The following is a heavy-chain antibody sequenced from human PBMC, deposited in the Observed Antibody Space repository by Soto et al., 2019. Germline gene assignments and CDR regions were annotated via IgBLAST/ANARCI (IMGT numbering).Heavy chain of an antibody. CDR2: ISSSGGTI. J-gene: IGHJ4*02. V-gene: IGHV3-11*01. CDR3: ARVPLISGSGWDH. CDR1: GFTFGDYY. Sequence: QVQLVESGGGLVKPGGSLRLSCGVSGFTFGDYYMAWIRQAPGKGLEWISYISSSGGTIYYSDSVKGRFTISRDNAKNSLYLQMNSLRAEDTAVYYCARVPLISGSGWDHWGQGTLVTVSS. D-gene: IGHD6-19*01.